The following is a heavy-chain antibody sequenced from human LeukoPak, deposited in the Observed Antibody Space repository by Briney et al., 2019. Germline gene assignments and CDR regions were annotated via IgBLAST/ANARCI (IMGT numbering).Heavy chain of an antibody. CDR2: INHSGST. Sequence: PSETLSLTCAVYGGSFSGYYWSWIRQPPGKGLEWIGEINHSGSTNYNPSLKSRVTISVDTSKNQFSLKLSSVTAADTAVYYCARESPLNYDFWSGYYIKDAFDIWGQGTMVTVSS. V-gene: IGHV4-34*01. CDR3: ARESPLNYDFWSGYYIKDAFDI. J-gene: IGHJ3*02. D-gene: IGHD3-3*01. CDR1: GGSFSGYY.